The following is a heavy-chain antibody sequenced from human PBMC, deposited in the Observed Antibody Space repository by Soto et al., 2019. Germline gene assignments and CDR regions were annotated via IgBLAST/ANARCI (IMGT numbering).Heavy chain of an antibody. Sequence: AASVKVSCKASGGTFSSYAISWVRQAPGQGLEWMGGIIPIFGTANYAQKFQGRVTITADESTSTAYMELSSLRSEDTAVYYCARFLGGIAVAGTYYGMDVWGQGTTVTVSS. D-gene: IGHD6-19*01. CDR1: GGTFSSYA. CDR2: IIPIFGTA. CDR3: ARFLGGIAVAGTYYGMDV. J-gene: IGHJ6*02. V-gene: IGHV1-69*13.